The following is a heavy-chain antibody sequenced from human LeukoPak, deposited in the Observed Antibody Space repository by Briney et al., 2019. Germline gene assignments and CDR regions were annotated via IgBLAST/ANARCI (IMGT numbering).Heavy chain of an antibody. Sequence: ASVKVSCKASGYTFTSYYMHWVRQAPGQGLEWMGIINPSGGTTRHAQRFQGRVTVTRDTSTSTVYMELSSLRSEDTAVYYCASGYSSSLGAFDIWGQGTMVTVSS. D-gene: IGHD6-13*01. CDR3: ASGYSSSLGAFDI. CDR2: INPSGGTT. V-gene: IGHV1-46*01. J-gene: IGHJ3*02. CDR1: GYTFTSYY.